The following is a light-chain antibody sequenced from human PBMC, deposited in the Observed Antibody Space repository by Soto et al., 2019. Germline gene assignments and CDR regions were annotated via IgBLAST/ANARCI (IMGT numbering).Light chain of an antibody. CDR3: QVSDSSSDHYV. J-gene: IGLJ1*01. V-gene: IGLV3-21*02. CDR2: DYN. Sequence: LPQTPSVXVAPGQTARISCGGNDIASKSVHLYQQKPGQAPVLVVYDYNERPSVIPDRFSGSNSGDTATLNISRVQAGDEADYYCQVSDSSSDHYVFASCTKVPVL. CDR1: DIASKS.